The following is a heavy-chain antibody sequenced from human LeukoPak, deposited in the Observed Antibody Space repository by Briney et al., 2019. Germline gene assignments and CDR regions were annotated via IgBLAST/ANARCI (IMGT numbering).Heavy chain of an antibody. J-gene: IGHJ4*02. CDR2: IYLYGTT. CDR1: IGSISSSKW. V-gene: IGHV4-4*02. CDR3: ARAGDILTGPTELDY. Sequence: PSETLSLTCSVSIGSISSSKWWSWVRQSPVKGLEWIGEIYLYGTTNYNPSLKSRVTISVDRSKNQFSLKLSSVTAADTAVYYCARAGDILTGPTELDYWGQGTLVTVSS. D-gene: IGHD3-9*01.